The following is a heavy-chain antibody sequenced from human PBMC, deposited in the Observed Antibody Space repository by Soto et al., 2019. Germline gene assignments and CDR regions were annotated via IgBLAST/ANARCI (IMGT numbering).Heavy chain of an antibody. CDR2: IIPIFGTA. CDR1: GGTFSSYA. J-gene: IGHJ6*02. D-gene: IGHD2-8*01. V-gene: IGHV1-69*13. CDR3: ARGLRPYCTNGVCYRAKEIYYYGMDV. Sequence: SVKVSFKASGGTFSSYAISWVRQAPGQGLEWMGGIIPIFGTANYAQKFQGRVTITADESTSTAYMELSSLRSEDTAVYYCARGLRPYCTNGVCYRAKEIYYYGMDVWGQGTTVTVSS.